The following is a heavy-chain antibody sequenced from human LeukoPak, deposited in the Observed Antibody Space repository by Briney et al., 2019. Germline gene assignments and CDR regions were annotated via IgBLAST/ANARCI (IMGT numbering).Heavy chain of an antibody. CDR1: GFTFNNYA. J-gene: IGHJ4*02. CDR2: ISGGGETT. Sequence: GGSLRLSCAASGFTFNNYAMNWVRQAPGKGLEWVSSISGGGETTYYADSAKGRFTISRDNSQNTLYLQMNSLRAEDTAVYYCARDYAAYVGYFFSNYGGQETLTTVSS. V-gene: IGHV3-23*01. D-gene: IGHD2-15*01. CDR3: ARDYAAYVGYFFSNY.